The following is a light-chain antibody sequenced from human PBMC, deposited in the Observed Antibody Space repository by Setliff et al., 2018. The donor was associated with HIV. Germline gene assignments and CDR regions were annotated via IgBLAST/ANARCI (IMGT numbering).Light chain of an antibody. V-gene: IGLV2-14*01. CDR2: EVS. CDR1: NSDVGGNNY. CDR3: SSHTITSTRV. Sequence: QSVLTQPASVSGSPGQSITISCTGTNSDVGGNNYVSWYQQYPGTAPKVMIYEVSFRPSGVSNRFSGSKSGNTASLTISGLQAEDEADYHCSSHTITSTRVFGTGTKVTVL. J-gene: IGLJ1*01.